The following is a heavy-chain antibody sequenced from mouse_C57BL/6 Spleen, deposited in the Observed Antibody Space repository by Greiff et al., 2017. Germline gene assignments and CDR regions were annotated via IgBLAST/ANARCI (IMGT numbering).Heavy chain of an antibody. Sequence: VQLQQSGPELVKPGASVKISCKASGYAFSSSWMNWVKQRPGKGLEWIGRIYPGDGDTNYNGKFKGKATLTADKSSSTAYMQLSSLTSEDSAVXVCAREDYDRFAYWGQGTLVTVSA. J-gene: IGHJ3*01. CDR1: GYAFSSSW. D-gene: IGHD2-4*01. CDR2: IYPGDGDT. CDR3: AREDYDRFAY. V-gene: IGHV1-82*01.